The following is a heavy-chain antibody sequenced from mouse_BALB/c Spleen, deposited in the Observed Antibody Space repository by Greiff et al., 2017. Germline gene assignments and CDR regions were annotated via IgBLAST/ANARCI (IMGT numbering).Heavy chain of an antibody. CDR1: GYTFTDYY. Sequence: VQLQQSGPELVKPGASVKISCKASGYTFTDYYINWVKQKPGQGLEWIGWIYPGSGNTKYNEKFKGKATLTVDTSSSTAYMQLSSLTSEDTAVYFCARSIYYYGRGDAMDYWGQGTSVTVSS. D-gene: IGHD1-1*01. V-gene: IGHV1-84*02. J-gene: IGHJ4*01. CDR2: IYPGSGNT. CDR3: ARSIYYYGRGDAMDY.